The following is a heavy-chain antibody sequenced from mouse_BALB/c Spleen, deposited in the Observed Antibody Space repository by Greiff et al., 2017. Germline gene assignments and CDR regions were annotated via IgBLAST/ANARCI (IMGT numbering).Heavy chain of an antibody. V-gene: IGHV2-9-2*01. Sequence: QVQLQQSGPGLVAPSQSLSITCTVSGFSLTSYDISWIRQPPGKGLEWLGVIWTGGGTNYNSAFMSRLSISKDNSKSQVFLKMNSLQTDDTAIYYCVREGGKYEPGGNFDVWGAGTTVTVSS. CDR1: GFSLTSYD. D-gene: IGHD2-3*01. CDR2: IWTGGGT. CDR3: VREGGKYEPGGNFDV. J-gene: IGHJ1*01.